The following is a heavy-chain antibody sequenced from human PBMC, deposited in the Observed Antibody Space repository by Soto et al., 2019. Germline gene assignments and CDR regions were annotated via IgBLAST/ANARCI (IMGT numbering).Heavy chain of an antibody. Sequence: QVQLVQSGGEMKKPGASVKVSFKASGYTFTNYGISWVRQAPGQGLEWVGWISGYNGDTNYAQKFQGRVIMTTDTSTSTAYMELRTLTSDDTAVYYCARDYDIWGEDWFDPWGQGTLVTVSS. CDR2: ISGYNGDT. V-gene: IGHV1-18*01. CDR3: ARDYDIWGEDWFDP. CDR1: GYTFTNYG. J-gene: IGHJ5*02. D-gene: IGHD3-9*01.